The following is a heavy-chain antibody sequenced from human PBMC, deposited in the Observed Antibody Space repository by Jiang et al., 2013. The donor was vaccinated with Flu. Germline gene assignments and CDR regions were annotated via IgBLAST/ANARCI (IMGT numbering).Heavy chain of an antibody. V-gene: IGHV1-8*01. CDR3: TRGRRCRGGRCYDNWFDP. Sequence: EWMGWMNPNSGDTLFTQKFQGRLTMTRNTSLSTAYMELSSLMSDDTAVYYCTRGRRCRGGRCYDNWFDPWGQGTLVIVSS. CDR2: MNPNSGDT. D-gene: IGHD2-15*01. J-gene: IGHJ5*02.